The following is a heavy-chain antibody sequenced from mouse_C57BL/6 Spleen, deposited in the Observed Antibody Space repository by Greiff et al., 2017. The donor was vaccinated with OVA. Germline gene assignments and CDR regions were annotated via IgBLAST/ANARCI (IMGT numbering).Heavy chain of an antibody. J-gene: IGHJ2*01. V-gene: IGHV1-81*01. D-gene: IGHD4-1*01. Sequence: VQLQQSGAELARPGASVKLSCKASGYTFTSYGISWVKQRTGQGLEWIGEIYPRSGNTYYNEKFKGTATLTADKSSSTAYMELRSLTSEDSAVYFCTRRVGLTGPFGYWGQGTTLTVSS. CDR1: GYTFTSYG. CDR3: TRRVGLTGPFGY. CDR2: IYPRSGNT.